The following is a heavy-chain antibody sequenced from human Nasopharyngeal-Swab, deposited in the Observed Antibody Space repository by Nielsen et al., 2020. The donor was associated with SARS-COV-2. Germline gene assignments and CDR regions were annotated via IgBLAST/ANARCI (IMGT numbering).Heavy chain of an antibody. J-gene: IGHJ6*02. CDR2: IRWNSGNI. CDR3: ATACIAAEVRNYSYYGMDV. D-gene: IGHD6-13*01. V-gene: IGHV3-9*01. Sequence: GGSLRLSCAASGFTFDDYSMHWVRQAPGKGLVWVSGIRWNSGNIGYADSVKGRFTISRDNAKNSLYLQMNSLRAEDTALYYCATACIAAEVRNYSYYGMDVWGQGTTVTVSS. CDR1: GFTFDDYS.